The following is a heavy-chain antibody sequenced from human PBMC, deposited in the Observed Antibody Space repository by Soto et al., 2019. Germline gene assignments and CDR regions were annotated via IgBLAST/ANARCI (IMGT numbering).Heavy chain of an antibody. CDR2: ISSSGSTI. J-gene: IGHJ6*02. CDR3: AAASSYSTSGMDV. D-gene: IGHD2-2*01. CDR1: GFTFSSYE. Sequence: LRLSCAASGFTFSSYEMNWVRHAPGKGLEWVSYISSSGSTIYYADSVKGRFTIPRDNAKNSLYLQMNSLRAEDTAVYYCAAASSYSTSGMDVWGQGTTVTV. V-gene: IGHV3-48*03.